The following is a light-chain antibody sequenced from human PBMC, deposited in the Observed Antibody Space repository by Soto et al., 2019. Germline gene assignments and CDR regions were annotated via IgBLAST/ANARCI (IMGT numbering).Light chain of an antibody. J-gene: IGKJ1*01. CDR1: QTIGSW. Sequence: DIQMTQSPSTLSASVGDRVTITCRASQTIGSWLAWYQQKPGKAPELLIYDASTLEGGVPSRFSGSGSGTEFGLTITSLQPDDFATFYCQQYSSFPRTFGQGTKVEIK. CDR2: DAS. CDR3: QQYSSFPRT. V-gene: IGKV1-5*01.